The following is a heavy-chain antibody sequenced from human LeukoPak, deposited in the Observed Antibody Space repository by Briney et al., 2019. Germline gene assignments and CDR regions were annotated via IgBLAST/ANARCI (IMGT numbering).Heavy chain of an antibody. V-gene: IGHV3-30*18. J-gene: IGHJ6*02. CDR2: ISYDGTNK. Sequence: GGSLRLSCAASGFTFSSYGMHWVRQAPGKGLEWVAVISYDGTNKYYADSVKGRFTISRDNSKNTLYLQMKSLRAEDTAVYYCAKDFWPGVLTGVRAGMDVWGQGTTVTVSS. D-gene: IGHD2-21*02. CDR3: AKDFWPGVLTGVRAGMDV. CDR1: GFTFSSYG.